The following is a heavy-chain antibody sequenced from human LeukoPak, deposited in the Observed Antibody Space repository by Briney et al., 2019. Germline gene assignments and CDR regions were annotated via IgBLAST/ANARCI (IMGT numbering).Heavy chain of an antibody. D-gene: IGHD2-2*01. Sequence: GASVKVSCKASGYTFTGYYMHWVRQAPGQGLEWMGWINPNSGGTNYAQKFQGRVTMTRDTSISTAYMELSRLRSDDTAVYYCVRGRRGSTSCYGFWGQGTLVTVSS. J-gene: IGHJ4*02. V-gene: IGHV1-2*02. CDR1: GYTFTGYY. CDR2: INPNSGGT. CDR3: VRGRRGSTSCYGF.